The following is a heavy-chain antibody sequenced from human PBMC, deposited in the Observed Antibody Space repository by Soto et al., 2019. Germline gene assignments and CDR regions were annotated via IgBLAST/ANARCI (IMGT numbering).Heavy chain of an antibody. CDR3: ARAPYYDFWSGYYKASWFDP. CDR1: GGSISRYY. D-gene: IGHD3-3*01. V-gene: IGHV4-59*01. J-gene: IGHJ5*02. Sequence: SETLPLTCTVSGGSISRYYWSWIRQPPGKGLEWIGYIYYSGSTNYNPSLKSRVTISVDTSKNQFSLKLSSVTAADTAVYYCARAPYYDFWSGYYKASWFDPWGQGTLVTV. CDR2: IYYSGST.